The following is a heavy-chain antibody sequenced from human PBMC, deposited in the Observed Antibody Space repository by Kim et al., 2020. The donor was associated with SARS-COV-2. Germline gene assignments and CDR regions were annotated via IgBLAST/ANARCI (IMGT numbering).Heavy chain of an antibody. CDR1: GFLVSSHY. CDR3: VRHLKWLSIED. D-gene: IGHD2-8*01. CDR2: LYAGGST. J-gene: IGHJ4*02. V-gene: IGHV3-53*01. Sequence: GGSLRLSCAASGFLVSSHYMSWVRQAPGKGLEWVAVLYAGGSTHYADSVKGRSTIARDKSTNSLNLQMDSLRAEDTAMYYCVRHLKWLSIEDWGQGTLVTVSS.